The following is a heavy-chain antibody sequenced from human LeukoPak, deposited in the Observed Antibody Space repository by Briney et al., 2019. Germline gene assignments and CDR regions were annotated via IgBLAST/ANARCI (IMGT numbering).Heavy chain of an antibody. J-gene: IGHJ6*02. D-gene: IGHD6-13*01. CDR3: ARHRAAGGSYYYGADV. Sequence: NAGESLKISCKGSEYSFRTYWIAWVRQMPGKGLEWMGIINPGDSDTRYSPSFQGQVTISADESTTTAYLQWSSLKASDTAMYYCARHRAAGGSYYYGADVWGQGPTVTVSS. CDR2: INPGDSDT. V-gene: IGHV5-51*01. CDR1: EYSFRTYW.